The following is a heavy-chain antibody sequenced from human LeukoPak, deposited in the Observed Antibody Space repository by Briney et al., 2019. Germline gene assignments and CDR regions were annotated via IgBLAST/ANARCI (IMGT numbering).Heavy chain of an antibody. D-gene: IGHD6-13*01. CDR2: INHSGST. Sequence: TSETLSLTCAVYGGSFSGYYWSWIRQPPGKGLEWIGEINHSGSTNYNPSLKSRVTISVDTSKNQFSLKLSSVTAADTAVYYCARGQKVSSDSGWYRRAGGMDVWGQGTTVTVSS. CDR3: ARGQKVSSDSGWYRRAGGMDV. V-gene: IGHV4-34*01. J-gene: IGHJ6*02. CDR1: GGSFSGYY.